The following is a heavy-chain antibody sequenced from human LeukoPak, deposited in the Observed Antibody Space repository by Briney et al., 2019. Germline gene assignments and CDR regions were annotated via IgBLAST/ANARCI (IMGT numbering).Heavy chain of an antibody. Sequence: PSETLSLTCTVSGGSISSGDYYWSWIRQPPGKGLEWIGYIYYSGSTYYNPSLKSRVTISVDTSKNQLSLKLSSVTAADTAVYYCARVGKYCGGDCYSVKYWGQGILVTVSS. CDR2: IYYSGST. J-gene: IGHJ4*02. D-gene: IGHD2-21*01. CDR1: GGSISSGDYY. CDR3: ARVGKYCGGDCYSVKY. V-gene: IGHV4-30-4*08.